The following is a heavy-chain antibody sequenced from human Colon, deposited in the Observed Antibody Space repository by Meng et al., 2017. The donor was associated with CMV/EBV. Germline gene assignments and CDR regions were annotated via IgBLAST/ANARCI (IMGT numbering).Heavy chain of an antibody. CDR1: GYTFTDYY. CDR2: IKPNSGDT. V-gene: IGHV1-2*02. Sequence: ASVKVSCKASGYTFTDYYIHWVRQAPGQGLEWMGWIKPNSGDTNYAQKFQGRVTMTRDTSISTAYMEVSSLPSDDTAVYYCARDAIYYNRTGPHGMDVWGQGNTVTVSS. CDR3: ARDAIYYNRTGPHGMDV. D-gene: IGHD3-22*01. J-gene: IGHJ6*02.